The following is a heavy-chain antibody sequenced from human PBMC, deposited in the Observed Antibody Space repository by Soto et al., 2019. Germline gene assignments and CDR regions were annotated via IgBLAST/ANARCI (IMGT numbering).Heavy chain of an antibody. CDR1: GGSISSYY. CDR2: IYYSGST. CDR3: ARTRGYSYGGYFDY. D-gene: IGHD5-18*01. J-gene: IGHJ4*02. Sequence: PSETLSLTCTVSGGSISSYYWSWIRQPPGKGLEWIGYIYYSGSTNYNPSLKSRVTISVDTSKNQFSLKLSSVTAADTAVYYCARTRGYSYGGYFDYWGQGTLVTVS. V-gene: IGHV4-59*01.